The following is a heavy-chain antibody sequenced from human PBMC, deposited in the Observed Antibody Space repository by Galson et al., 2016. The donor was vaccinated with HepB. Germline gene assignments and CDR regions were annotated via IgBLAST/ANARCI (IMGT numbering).Heavy chain of an antibody. CDR1: GFIFRSYA. J-gene: IGHJ6*04. CDR3: ARFIASPWNDYYYYGMDV. CDR2: ISNDRSNK. D-gene: IGHD1-1*01. Sequence: SLRLSCADSGFIFRSYAMNWVRQAPGKGLEWLAVISNDRSNKYFADSVKGRFTISRDNSKNTLYLQMNSLRAEDTAVYYCARFIASPWNDYYYYGMDVWGKGTTVTVSS. V-gene: IGHV3-30-3*01.